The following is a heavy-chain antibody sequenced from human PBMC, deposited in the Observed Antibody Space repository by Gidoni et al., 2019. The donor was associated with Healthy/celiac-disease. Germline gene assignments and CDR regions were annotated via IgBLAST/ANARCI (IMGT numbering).Heavy chain of an antibody. V-gene: IGHV1-2*04. Sequence: QVQLVQSGAEVKKPGVSVKVSCHASGYTFTGYYMHWVRQAPGQGLEWMGWIKPNSGGTNYAQKFQGWVTMTRETSISTAYMELSRLRSDGTAVYYCARVASCGSDAFDIWGQGTMVTVSS. CDR1: GYTFTGYY. CDR3: ARVASCGSDAFDI. D-gene: IGHD2-15*01. CDR2: IKPNSGGT. J-gene: IGHJ3*02.